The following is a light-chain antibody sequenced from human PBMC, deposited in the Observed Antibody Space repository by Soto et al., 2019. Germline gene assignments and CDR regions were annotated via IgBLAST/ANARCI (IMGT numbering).Light chain of an antibody. CDR2: GAS. CDR3: QQYNNWPPA. CDR1: QSVSGN. Sequence: EIVMTQSLATLSVSPGERATLSCRASQSVSGNLAWYQQKPGQAPRLLIYGASTRATAIPARFSGSGSGTEFTLTISSLQSEDFVVYYCQQYNNWPPAFGQGTKVEIK. J-gene: IGKJ1*01. V-gene: IGKV3-15*01.